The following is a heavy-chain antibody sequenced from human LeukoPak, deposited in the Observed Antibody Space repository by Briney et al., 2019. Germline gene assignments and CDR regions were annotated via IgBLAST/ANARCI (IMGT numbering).Heavy chain of an antibody. J-gene: IGHJ6*02. CDR3: ARRGDYYYYGMDV. D-gene: IGHD2-21*01. CDR2: IYYSGST. V-gene: IGHV4-59*01. CDR1: GVSISSYY. Sequence: SETLSLTCTVSGVSISSYYWSWLRQPPGKGLEGIGYIYYSGSTNYNPSLKSRVTISVDTSKNQFSLKLSSVTAEDTAVYYCARRGDYYYYGMDVWGQGTTVTVSS.